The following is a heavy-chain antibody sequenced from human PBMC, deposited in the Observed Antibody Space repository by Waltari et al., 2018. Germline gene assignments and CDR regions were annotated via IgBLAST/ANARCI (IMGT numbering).Heavy chain of an antibody. CDR3: ARDQWFAFDI. V-gene: IGHV3-7*01. CDR2: IMTDGSEE. J-gene: IGHJ3*02. CDR1: GFTLGRYW. D-gene: IGHD3-22*01. Sequence: EVQLVESGGGLVQPGGSLRLSCAASGFTLGRYWMSGVRQAPGKGPEWVANIMTDGSEEYYVDSVRGRFTISRDNAKNSLYLQMNSLRPEDTAVYYCARDQWFAFDIWGHGTMVTVSS.